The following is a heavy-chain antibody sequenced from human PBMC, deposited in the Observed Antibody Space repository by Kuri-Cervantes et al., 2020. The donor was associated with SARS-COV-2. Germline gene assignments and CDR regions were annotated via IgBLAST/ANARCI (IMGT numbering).Heavy chain of an antibody. CDR2: IYTSGST. CDR3: ARRGRQSTIPAASNWFDP. V-gene: IGHV4-61*02. J-gene: IGHJ5*02. D-gene: IGHD2-2*01. CDR1: GGSISSGSYY. Sequence: SETLSLTCTVSGGSISSGSYYWSWIRQPAGKGLEWIGRIYTSGSTNYNPSLKSRVTISVDTSKNQFSLKLSSVTAADTAVHYCARRGRQSTIPAASNWFDPWGQGTLVTVSS.